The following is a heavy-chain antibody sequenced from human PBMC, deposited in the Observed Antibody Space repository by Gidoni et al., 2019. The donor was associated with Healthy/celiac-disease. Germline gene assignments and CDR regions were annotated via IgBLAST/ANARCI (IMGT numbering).Heavy chain of an antibody. CDR2: IYWDDNK. CDR3: AKREMAAGPGWFDP. D-gene: IGHD6-13*01. Sequence: QITLQQSGPSLVQPTHTLTLTCPFSGLSLSTSGVGLGWIRQPPGKALEWLALIYWDDNKRYSPSLKSRVTITKDTSKNQVVLTMSNMDPVDTATYYCAKREMAAGPGWFDPWGQGTLVTVSS. CDR1: GLSLSTSGVG. V-gene: IGHV2-5*02. J-gene: IGHJ5*02.